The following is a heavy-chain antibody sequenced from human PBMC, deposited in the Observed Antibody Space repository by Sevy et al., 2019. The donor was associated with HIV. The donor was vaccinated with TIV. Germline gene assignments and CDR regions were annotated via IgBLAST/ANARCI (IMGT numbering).Heavy chain of an antibody. CDR3: AKDNTTSSWFPYFDY. J-gene: IGHJ4*02. CDR1: GFTFSSYA. Sequence: GGSLRLSCAASGFTFSSYAMSWVRQAPGKGLEWVSAISGSGGSTYYADSVKGRFTISRDNSKITLYLQMNSLRAEDTAVYYCAKDNTTSSWFPYFDYWGQGTLVTVSS. D-gene: IGHD6-13*01. V-gene: IGHV3-23*01. CDR2: ISGSGGST.